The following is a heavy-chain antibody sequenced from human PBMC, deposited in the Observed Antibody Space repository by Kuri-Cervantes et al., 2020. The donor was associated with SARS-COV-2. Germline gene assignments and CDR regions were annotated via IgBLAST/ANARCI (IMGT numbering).Heavy chain of an antibody. D-gene: IGHD3-3*01. CDR1: GYSFTSYW. V-gene: IGHV5-51*01. CDR2: IYPGDSDT. J-gene: IGHJ4*02. Sequence: GSLRLSCKGSGYSFTSYWIGWVRQMPGKGLEWMGIIYPGDSDTRYSPSFQGQVTISADKSISTAYLQWSSLKASDTAMYYCARLESPSGYQPLDYWGQGTLVTVSS. CDR3: ARLESPSGYQPLDY.